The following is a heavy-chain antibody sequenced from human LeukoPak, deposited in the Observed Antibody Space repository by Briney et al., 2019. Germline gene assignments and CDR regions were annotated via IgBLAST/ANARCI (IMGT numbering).Heavy chain of an antibody. J-gene: IGHJ4*02. CDR3: ARGQDSSGLITWGTVGSLYFDY. CDR2: IYYSGST. D-gene: IGHD3-22*01. Sequence: SQSLSLTCTVSGPSISSGGYYWSWLRQHPGKGLEWIGYIYYSGSTYYNPSLTSRVTISVDTSKNQFSLKLSSVTAADTAVYYCARGQDSSGLITWGTVGSLYFDYWGQGTLVTVS. CDR1: GPSISSGGYY. V-gene: IGHV4-31*03.